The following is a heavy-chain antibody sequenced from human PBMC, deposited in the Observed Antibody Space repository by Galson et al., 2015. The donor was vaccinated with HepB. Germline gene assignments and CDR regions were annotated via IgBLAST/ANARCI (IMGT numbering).Heavy chain of an antibody. J-gene: IGHJ4*02. CDR2: IYPGDSDT. CDR1: GYSFTNYW. Sequence: QSGAEVKKPGESLKISCKGSGYSFTNYWIGWVRQMPGKGLELMVIIYPGDSDTRYSPSFQGQVTISADRSINTAYLQWSSLKASDTAMYYCLRLTGTGGNYFDYWGQGTLVTVSS. D-gene: IGHD3-9*01. V-gene: IGHV5-51*03. CDR3: LRLTGTGGNYFDY.